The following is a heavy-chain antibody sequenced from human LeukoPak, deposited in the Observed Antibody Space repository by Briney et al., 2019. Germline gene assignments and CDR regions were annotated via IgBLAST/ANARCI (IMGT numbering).Heavy chain of an antibody. Sequence: GGSLRLSCAASGFTFRSYEMNWVRQAPGKGLEWVSSVSSTSNYIYDADSVKGRFTISRGNAKNSLYLQMNSLRADDTAVYYCARRADYGDSDYFDYWGQGTLVTVSS. CDR2: VSSTSNYI. CDR3: ARRADYGDSDYFDY. J-gene: IGHJ4*02. V-gene: IGHV3-21*01. CDR1: GFTFRSYE. D-gene: IGHD4-17*01.